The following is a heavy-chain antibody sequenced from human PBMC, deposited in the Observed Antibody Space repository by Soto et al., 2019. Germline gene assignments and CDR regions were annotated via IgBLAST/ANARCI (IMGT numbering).Heavy chain of an antibody. CDR2: INYRWPA. D-gene: IGHD6-6*01. CDR3: ANYFMSRPWFDT. J-gene: IGHJ5*02. CDR1: GGSINNSTSF. V-gene: IGHV4-39*02. Sequence: SETLSLTCSVSGGSINNSTSFWGWLRQSPGKGLGWIATINYRWPAEYNPSLKSRVTISVDRSRNVLSLQMNYVTAPDTAVYYCANYFMSRPWFDTWGQGTLVTVSS.